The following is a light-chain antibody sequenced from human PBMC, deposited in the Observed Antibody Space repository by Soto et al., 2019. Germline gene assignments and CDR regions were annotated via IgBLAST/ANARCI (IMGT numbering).Light chain of an antibody. CDR1: SSDVGSYNL. CDR2: EGS. V-gene: IGLV2-23*01. J-gene: IGLJ1*01. CDR3: CSYAGSSTDV. Sequence: QSALTQPASVSGSPGQSITISCTGTSSDVGSYNLVSWYQQHPGKAPKLMIYEGSKRPSGVSNRFSGSKSGNTASLTISGLQAEDVADYYCCSYAGSSTDVFGTGTKVTVL.